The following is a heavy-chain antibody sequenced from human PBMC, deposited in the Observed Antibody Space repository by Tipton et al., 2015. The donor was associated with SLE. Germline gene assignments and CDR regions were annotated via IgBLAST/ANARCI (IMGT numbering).Heavy chain of an antibody. CDR3: ARVQRLPRSFDL. V-gene: IGHV4-61*02. D-gene: IGHD1-1*01. CDR1: GGSITSGSYY. Sequence: TLSLTCTVSGGSITSGSYYWSWIRPPAGKGLEWIGRVYATGSTYYHPSLKSRVTMSLDTSKNQVSLKLSSVTAADTALYYCARVQRLPRSFDLWGRGTLVTVSS. J-gene: IGHJ2*01. CDR2: VYATGST.